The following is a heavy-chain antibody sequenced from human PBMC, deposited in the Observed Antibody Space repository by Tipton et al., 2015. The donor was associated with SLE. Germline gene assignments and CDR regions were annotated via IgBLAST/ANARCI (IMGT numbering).Heavy chain of an antibody. CDR3: ARGLYDSTWAEYFQH. CDR1: GYSFTSYY. V-gene: IGHV1-8*02. D-gene: IGHD6-13*01. Sequence: QSGAEVKKPGASVKVSCKAFGYSFTSYYINWVRQATGQGLEWMGWINPNSGNTGYAQNFQGRVIMTRYTSISTVYVELISLRSEGTAICYCARGLYDSTWAEYFQHWGRGTLVSISS. CDR2: INPNSGNT. J-gene: IGHJ1*01.